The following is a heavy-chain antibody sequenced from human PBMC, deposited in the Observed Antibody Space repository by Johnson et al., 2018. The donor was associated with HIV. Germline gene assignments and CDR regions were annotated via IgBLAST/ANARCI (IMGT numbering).Heavy chain of an antibody. V-gene: IGHV3-9*01. D-gene: IGHD2-2*01. CDR3: ARDKGVVARPPGAFDI. CDR2: ISWNSGSI. J-gene: IGHJ3*02. Sequence: VQLVESGGGVVRPGGSLRLSCVASGFTFDDYAMHWVRQAPGKGLEWVSGISWNSGSIGYADSVKGRFTISRDNAKNSLYLQRNSLRAEDTAVYYCARDKGVVARPPGAFDIWGQGTMVTVSS. CDR1: GFTFDDYA.